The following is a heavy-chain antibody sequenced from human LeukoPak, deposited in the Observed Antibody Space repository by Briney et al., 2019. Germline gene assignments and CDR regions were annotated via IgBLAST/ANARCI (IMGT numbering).Heavy chain of an antibody. CDR1: GYTFTSYG. D-gene: IGHD3-22*01. J-gene: IGHJ5*02. CDR2: ISAYNGNT. Sequence: ASVKVSCKASGYTFTSYGISWVRQAPGQGLEWMGWISAYNGNTNCAQKLQCRVTMTTDTSTNTAFMELRRLRSDDTAVYYCARYPTYYYDSSGSDNWFDPWGQGTLVTVSS. CDR3: ARYPTYYYDSSGSDNWFDP. V-gene: IGHV1-18*01.